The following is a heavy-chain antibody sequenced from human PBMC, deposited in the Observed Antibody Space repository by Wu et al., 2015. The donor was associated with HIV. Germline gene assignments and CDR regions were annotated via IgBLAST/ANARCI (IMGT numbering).Heavy chain of an antibody. CDR1: GFIFKNYY. V-gene: IGHV1-2*02. J-gene: IGHJ6*03. CDR3: ARLGYSSSSVQYYYYMDV. Sequence: QVQLLQSGAEVKRPGASVKVXCKASGFIFKNYYIHWLRQAPGQGLEWLGWINPNSSDTDYGQKFQGRVTLTRDTAAKTAYMELNSLTSGDTAVFYCARLGYSSSSVQYYYYMDVWGKGTAVTVSS. D-gene: IGHD6-6*01. CDR2: INPNSSDT.